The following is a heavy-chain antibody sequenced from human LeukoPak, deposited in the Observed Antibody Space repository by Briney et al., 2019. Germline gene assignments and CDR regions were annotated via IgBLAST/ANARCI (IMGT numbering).Heavy chain of an antibody. V-gene: IGHV3-33*01. CDR2: IWYDRSNK. CDR3: ARELKDYDILTGWSLGP. CDR1: GFTFSSYG. Sequence: QPGGSLRLSCAASGFTFSSYGMHGVRQAPGKGLEGVAVIWYDRSNKYYADSVKGRFTISRDNSKNTLYLQMNSLRAEDTAVYYCARELKDYDILTGWSLGPWGQGTLVTISS. J-gene: IGHJ5*02. D-gene: IGHD3-9*01.